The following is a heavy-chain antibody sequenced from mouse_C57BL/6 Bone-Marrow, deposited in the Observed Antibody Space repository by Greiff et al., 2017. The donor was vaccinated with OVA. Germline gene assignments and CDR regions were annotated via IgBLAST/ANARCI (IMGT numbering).Heavy chain of an antibody. CDR3: ARDDLRYYYGSSFYWYFGV. CDR1: GFTFSSYG. J-gene: IGHJ1*03. Sequence: EVNVVESGGDLVKPGGSLKLSCAASGFTFSSYGMSWVRQTPDKRLEWVATISSGGSYTYYPDSVKGRFTISRDNAKNTLYLQMSSLKSEDTAMYYCARDDLRYYYGSSFYWYFGVWGTGTTVTVSS. D-gene: IGHD1-1*01. V-gene: IGHV5-6*01. CDR2: ISSGGSYT.